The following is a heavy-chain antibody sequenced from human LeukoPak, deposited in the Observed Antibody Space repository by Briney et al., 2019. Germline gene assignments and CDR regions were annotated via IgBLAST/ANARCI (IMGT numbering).Heavy chain of an antibody. CDR1: GFIFSNYY. CDR2: IIEDGSKK. D-gene: IGHD3-10*01. J-gene: IGHJ6*02. Sequence: PGGCLSLSCTASGFIFSNYYMGWVRQAPGKGLEWVANIIEDGSKKYYVDSVGGRFPISRDNAKHSVYLQMNSLRAEDTGLYYCARRRYGTGMDVWGQGTTVTVSS. CDR3: ARRRYGTGMDV. V-gene: IGHV3-7*01.